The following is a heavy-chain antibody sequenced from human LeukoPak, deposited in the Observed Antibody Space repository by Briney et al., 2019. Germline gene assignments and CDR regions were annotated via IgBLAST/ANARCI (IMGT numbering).Heavy chain of an antibody. J-gene: IGHJ4*02. CDR2: IHTSGIT. D-gene: IGHD1-26*01. CDR3: ARDLGSNYDYFDY. V-gene: IGHV4-4*07. CDR1: GGSISSHY. Sequence: SLTLSVTRIVSGGSISSHYWRWLRQPAGKGLEYIGRIHTSGITNYNPPLKSRVTMSGDTSKNQFYLNLRSVTAADTAVYYCARDLGSNYDYFDYWGQGSLVTVSS.